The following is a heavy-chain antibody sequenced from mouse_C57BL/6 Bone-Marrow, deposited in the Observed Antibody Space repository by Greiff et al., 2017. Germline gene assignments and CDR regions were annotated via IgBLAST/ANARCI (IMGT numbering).Heavy chain of an antibody. J-gene: IGHJ2*01. CDR1: GYTFTSYW. Sequence: QVQLKQPGAELVKPGASVKLSCKASGYTFTSYWMQWVKQRPGQGLEWIGEIDPSDSYTNYNQKFKGKATLTVDTSSSTAYMQLSSLTSEDSAVYYCARAPEFLDYWGQGTTLTVSS. CDR2: IDPSDSYT. CDR3: ARAPEFLDY. V-gene: IGHV1-50*01.